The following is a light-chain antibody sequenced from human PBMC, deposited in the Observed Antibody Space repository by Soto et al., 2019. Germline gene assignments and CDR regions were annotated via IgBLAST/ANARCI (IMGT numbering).Light chain of an antibody. CDR1: SSDVGSYSL. Sequence: SALTQPASVSGSPGQSITVSCTGTSSDVGSYSLVSWYHQNPGKAPKLVIYEGSKRPSGVSSRLSGSKSGNTASLTISGLQAEDEGDYCCCLYASSTVVFGGGTKLTVL. CDR2: EGS. CDR3: CLYASSTVV. V-gene: IGLV2-23*01. J-gene: IGLJ2*01.